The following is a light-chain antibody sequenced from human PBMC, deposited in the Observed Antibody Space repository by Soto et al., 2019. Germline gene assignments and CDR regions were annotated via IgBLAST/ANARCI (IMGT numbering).Light chain of an antibody. V-gene: IGLV2-14*03. CDR3: SSWTSGATYV. CDR2: DVN. CDR1: SSDVGAYNY. Sequence: QSVLTQPASVSGSPGQSITISCAGTSSDVGAYNYVSWYQHHPGKAPKLMIYDVNNRPSGDSNRFSGSKSGNTASLTTSGLQAEDEADYYCSSWTSGATYVFGSGTKVTVL. J-gene: IGLJ1*01.